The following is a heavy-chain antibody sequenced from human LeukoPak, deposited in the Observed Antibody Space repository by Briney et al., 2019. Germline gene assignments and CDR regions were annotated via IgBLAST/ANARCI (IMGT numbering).Heavy chain of an antibody. CDR3: ARRIQLWSHHPYYYYYMDV. CDR1: GYTFTSCD. J-gene: IGHJ6*03. Sequence: ASVKVSCKASGYTFTSCDINWVRQATGQGLEWMGWMNPNSGNTGYAQKFQGRVTMTRNTSISTAYMELSSLRSEDTAVYYCARRIQLWSHHPYYYYYMDVWGKGTTVTVSS. V-gene: IGHV1-8*01. CDR2: MNPNSGNT. D-gene: IGHD5-18*01.